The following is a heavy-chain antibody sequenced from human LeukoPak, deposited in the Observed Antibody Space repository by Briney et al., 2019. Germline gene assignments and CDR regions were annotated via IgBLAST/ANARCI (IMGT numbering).Heavy chain of an antibody. CDR2: INSDGSST. J-gene: IGHJ4*02. CDR3: ARGEGRTTSVRYYFDY. Sequence: GGSLRLSCAASGFTFSSYWMHWVRQAPGKGLVWVSRINSDGSSTTYADSVKGRFTISRDNAKNTLHLQMNSLRAEDTAVYYCARGEGRTTSVRYYFDYWGQGTLVTVSP. V-gene: IGHV3-74*01. D-gene: IGHD4-17*01. CDR1: GFTFSSYW.